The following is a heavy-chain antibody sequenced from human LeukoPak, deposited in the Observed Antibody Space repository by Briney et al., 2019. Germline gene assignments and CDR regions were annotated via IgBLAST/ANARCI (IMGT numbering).Heavy chain of an antibody. Sequence: SETLSLTCAVYGGSFSGYYWSWIRQPPGKGLEWIGEINHSGSTNYNPSLKSRVTISVDTSKNQFPLKLSSVTAADTAVYYCARVDGSCSGGSCPSGNWFDPWGQGTLVTVSS. CDR1: GGSFSGYY. J-gene: IGHJ5*02. CDR2: INHSGST. D-gene: IGHD2-15*01. CDR3: ARVDGSCSGGSCPSGNWFDP. V-gene: IGHV4-34*01.